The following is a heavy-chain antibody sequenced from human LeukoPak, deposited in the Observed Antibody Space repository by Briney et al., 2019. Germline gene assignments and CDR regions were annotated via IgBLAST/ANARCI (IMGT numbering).Heavy chain of an antibody. V-gene: IGHV3-74*01. CDR3: AKVAVAGPPDY. D-gene: IGHD6-19*01. J-gene: IGHJ4*02. Sequence: GGSLGLSCAASGFTFSSYWMHWVRQAPGKGLVWVSRINSDGSSTSYADSVKGRFTISRDNAKNTLYLQMNSLRAEDTAVYYCAKVAVAGPPDYWGQGTLVTVSS. CDR2: INSDGSST. CDR1: GFTFSSYW.